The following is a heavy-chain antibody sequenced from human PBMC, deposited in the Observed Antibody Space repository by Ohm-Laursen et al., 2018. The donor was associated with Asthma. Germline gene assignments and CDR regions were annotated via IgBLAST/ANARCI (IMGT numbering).Heavy chain of an antibody. V-gene: IGHV3-48*04. CDR2: ISRSRSTI. J-gene: IGHJ1*01. Sequence: SLRHSCVASGFTFSSYSMNWVRPAPGKGLEWVSYISRSRSTIYYADSVKGRFTTSRDNAKNLMYLQMDGLRVDDTALYYCARIGPEWELPGREYSLHHWGQGTQVTVSS. D-gene: IGHD1-26*01. CDR1: GFTFSSYS. CDR3: ARIGPEWELPGREYSLHH.